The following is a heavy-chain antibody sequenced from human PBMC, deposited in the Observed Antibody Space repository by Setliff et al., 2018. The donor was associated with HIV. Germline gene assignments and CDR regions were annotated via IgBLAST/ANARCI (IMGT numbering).Heavy chain of an antibody. CDR1: GGTFSSYA. Sequence: GASVKVSCKASGGTFSSYAISWVRQAPGQGLEWMGGIIPIFGTANYAQKFQGRVTITTDEFASTAYMELSSLRSEDTAVYYCARGPDDYGGDDGAFDIWGQGTMVTVSS. V-gene: IGHV1-69*05. D-gene: IGHD4-17*01. J-gene: IGHJ3*02. CDR3: ARGPDDYGGDDGAFDI. CDR2: IIPIFGTA.